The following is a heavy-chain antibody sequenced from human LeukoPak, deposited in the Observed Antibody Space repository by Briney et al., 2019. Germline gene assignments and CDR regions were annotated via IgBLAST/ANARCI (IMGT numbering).Heavy chain of an antibody. J-gene: IGHJ5*02. CDR3: ARTVYDFWSGYSPIEP. CDR1: GFTFGSYG. CDR2: IRYDGSNK. D-gene: IGHD3-3*01. V-gene: IGHV3-30*02. Sequence: PGGPLRLSCAASGFTFGSYGMHWVRQAPGKGPEWVAFIRYDGSNKYYADSVKGRFTISRDNSKNTLYLQMNSLRPEDTAVYYCARTVYDFWSGYSPIEPWGQGTLVTVSS.